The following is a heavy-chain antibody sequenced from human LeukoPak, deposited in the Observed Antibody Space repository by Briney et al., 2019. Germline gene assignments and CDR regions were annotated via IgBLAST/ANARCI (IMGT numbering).Heavy chain of an antibody. CDR2: TYSTGST. J-gene: IGHJ4*02. CDR1: GFTVNGKY. Sequence: PGGSLRLSCAASGFTVNGKYMSWVRQAPGKGLEWVSVTYSTGSTYYADYVKGRFTVSRDTSSNTVYLQMNSLPAEDTAVYYCARHLRVYAFDYWGQGTLVTVSS. D-gene: IGHD2-8*01. V-gene: IGHV3-66*02. CDR3: ARHLRVYAFDY.